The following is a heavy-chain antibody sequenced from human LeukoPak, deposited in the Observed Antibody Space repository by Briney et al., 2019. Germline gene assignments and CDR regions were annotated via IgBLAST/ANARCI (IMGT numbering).Heavy chain of an antibody. CDR1: GGSISSGGYS. D-gene: IGHD2-2*01. CDR3: ARGSRSSTSGHFDY. J-gene: IGHJ4*02. V-gene: IGHV4-30-2*01. Sequence: PSETPSLTCAVSGGSISSGGYSWSWIRQPPGKGLEWIGYIYHSGSTYYNPSLKSRVTISVDRSKNQFSLKLSSVTAADTAVYYCARGSRSSTSGHFDYWGQGALVTVSS. CDR2: IYHSGST.